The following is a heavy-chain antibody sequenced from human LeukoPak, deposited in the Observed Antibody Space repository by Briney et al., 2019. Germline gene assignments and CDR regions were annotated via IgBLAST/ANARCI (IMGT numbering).Heavy chain of an antibody. J-gene: IGHJ4*02. V-gene: IGHV4-34*01. CDR2: INHSGRT. CDR3: ARDPTTVVTLPYYFDF. Sequence: SETLSLTCAVSGGSFFGSHWNWIRQSPEKGLEGIGEINHSGRTNYNPCLKSRVTISVDTSKSQFFLKLTSVTAADTAVYYCARDPTTVVTLPYYFDFWGQGTLVTVSA. D-gene: IGHD4-23*01. CDR1: GGSFFGSH.